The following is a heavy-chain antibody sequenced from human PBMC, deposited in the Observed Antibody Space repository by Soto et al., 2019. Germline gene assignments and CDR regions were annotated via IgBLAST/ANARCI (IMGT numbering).Heavy chain of an antibody. CDR2: INHSGST. J-gene: IGHJ4*02. CDR3: ARDKITGLFDY. V-gene: IGHV4-34*01. Sequence: SETLSLTCAVYGGSFSGYYWTWIRQPPGTGLEWIGEINHSGSTDYNPSLKSRVTISVDTSKNQFSLKLTSVTAADTAVYYCARDKITGLFDYWGQGTLVTVS. D-gene: IGHD2-8*02. CDR1: GGSFSGYY.